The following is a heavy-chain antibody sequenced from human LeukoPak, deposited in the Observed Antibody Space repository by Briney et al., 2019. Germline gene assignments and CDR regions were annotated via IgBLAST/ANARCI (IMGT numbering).Heavy chain of an antibody. V-gene: IGHV3-7*01. Sequence: GGSLRLSCTASGFTFSNYWMTWVRQAPGKGLEWVANIKGDGSEIYYVDSVKGRFTVSRDNAKNSVYLQMNSLRVEDTAVYYCARGLLWLFGGQGTLVTVSS. CDR1: GFTFSNYW. J-gene: IGHJ4*02. D-gene: IGHD3-10*01. CDR3: ARGLLWLF. CDR2: IKGDGSEI.